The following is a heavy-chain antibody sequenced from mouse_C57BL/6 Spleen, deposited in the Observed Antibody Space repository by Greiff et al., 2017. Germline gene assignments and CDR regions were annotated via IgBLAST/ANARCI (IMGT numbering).Heavy chain of an antibody. CDR3: PRQDYGSSYFDY. Sequence: QVQLQQPGAELVKPGASVTMSCKASGYTFTSYWITWVKQRPGQGLEWIGDIYPGSGSTNYNEKFKSKATLTVDTSSSTAYMQLSSLTSEDSAVYYCPRQDYGSSYFDYWGQGTTLTVSS. J-gene: IGHJ2*01. CDR1: GYTFTSYW. CDR2: IYPGSGST. V-gene: IGHV1-55*01. D-gene: IGHD1-1*01.